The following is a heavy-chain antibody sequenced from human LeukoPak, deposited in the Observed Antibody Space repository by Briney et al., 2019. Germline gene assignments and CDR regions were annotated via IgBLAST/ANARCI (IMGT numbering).Heavy chain of an antibody. Sequence: ASVKVSCKASGYTFTSYDINWVRQATGQGLEWMGWMNPNSGNTGYAQKFQGRVTMTRNTPISTAYMELSSLRSEDTAVYYCARVPDYSNPDDYWGQGTLVTVSS. J-gene: IGHJ4*02. V-gene: IGHV1-8*01. CDR2: MNPNSGNT. D-gene: IGHD4-11*01. CDR3: ARVPDYSNPDDY. CDR1: GYTFTSYD.